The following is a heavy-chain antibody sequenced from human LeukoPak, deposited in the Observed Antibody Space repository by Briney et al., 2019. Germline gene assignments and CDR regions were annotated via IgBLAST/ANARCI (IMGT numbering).Heavy chain of an antibody. J-gene: IGHJ4*02. Sequence: ASVKVSCKASGYKFTAYYIHWVRQAPRQGLEWMGWINPNTGGTNFAQNFQGRVTMTRDTSISTAYMELSSLTSDDTAIYHCANDRELDSWGQGTLVTVSS. CDR3: ANDRELDS. D-gene: IGHD3-16*01. CDR1: GYKFTAYY. CDR2: INPNTGGT. V-gene: IGHV1-2*02.